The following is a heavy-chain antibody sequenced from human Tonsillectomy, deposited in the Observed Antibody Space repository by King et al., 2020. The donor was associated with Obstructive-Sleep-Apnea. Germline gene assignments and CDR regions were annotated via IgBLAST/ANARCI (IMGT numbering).Heavy chain of an antibody. CDR1: GDSVSSNSAA. D-gene: IGHD3-22*01. CDR3: ARGKISGYYDSSGYYYVLLYFDY. Sequence: VQLQQSGPGLVKPSQTLSLTCAISGDSVSSNSAAWNWIRQSPSRGLEWLGRTYYRSKWYNDYAVSVKSRITINPDTSKNQFSLQLNSVTPEDTAVYYCARGKISGYYDSSGYYYVLLYFDYWGQGTLVTVSS. CDR2: TYYRSKWYN. J-gene: IGHJ4*02. V-gene: IGHV6-1*01.